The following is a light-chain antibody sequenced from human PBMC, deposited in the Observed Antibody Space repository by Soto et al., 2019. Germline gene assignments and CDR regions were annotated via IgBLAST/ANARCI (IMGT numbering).Light chain of an antibody. J-gene: IGLJ1*01. CDR2: GDS. V-gene: IGLV1-40*01. CDR1: SSNIGAGYH. Sequence: QSVLTQPPSVSGAPGQRVTISCTGSSSNIGAGYHVHWYQQLPGAAPKLLIFGDSNRPSGVPDRFSGSKSGTSASLAITGLQADDEADYYCCSHAGDSVVFGTGTKLTVL. CDR3: CSHAGDSVV.